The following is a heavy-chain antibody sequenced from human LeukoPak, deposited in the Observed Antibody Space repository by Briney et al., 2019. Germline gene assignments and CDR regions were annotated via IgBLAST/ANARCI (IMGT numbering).Heavy chain of an antibody. D-gene: IGHD3-10*01. CDR1: GFTFSSYW. V-gene: IGHV3-7*03. J-gene: IGHJ6*04. CDR3: ARHAPYGSGSYYRFLGYYYYGMDV. CDR2: IKQDGSEK. Sequence: GGSLRLSCAASGFTFSSYWMSWVRQAPGKGLEWVANIKQDGSEKYYVDSVKGRFTISRDNAKDSLYLQMNSLRAEDTAVYYCARHAPYGSGSYYRFLGYYYYGMDVWGKGTTVTVSS.